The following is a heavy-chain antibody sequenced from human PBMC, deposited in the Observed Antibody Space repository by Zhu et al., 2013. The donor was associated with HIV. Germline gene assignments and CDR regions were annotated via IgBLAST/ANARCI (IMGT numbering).Heavy chain of an antibody. CDR2: IYSCGST. Sequence: EVQLVESGGGLIQPGGSRRDSPVQPLGSTVSSNYMSWVRQAPGKGLEWVSVIYSCGSTYYADSVKGRFTISRDNSKNTLYLQMNSLRAEDTAVLYCARLSPRVPTVTGAFDIWGQGTMVTASS. CDR1: GSTVSSNY. V-gene: IGHV3-53*01. J-gene: IGHJ3*02. CDR3: ARLSPRVPTVTGAFDI. D-gene: IGHD4-17*01.